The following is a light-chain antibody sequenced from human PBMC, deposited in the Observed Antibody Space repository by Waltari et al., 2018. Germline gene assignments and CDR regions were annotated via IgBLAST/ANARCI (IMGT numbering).Light chain of an antibody. J-gene: IGKJ2*01. V-gene: IGKV1-5*03. CDR1: QSVGTW. CDR2: MAS. Sequence: DIQMTQSPSTLSASVGDRVTISCRASQSVGTWLAWYQKKPGKAPKLLIYMASSLDSGVPARFSGSGSGTDFTLTISSLQPDDFATYSCQQYSSFSTFGQGTK. CDR3: QQYSSFST.